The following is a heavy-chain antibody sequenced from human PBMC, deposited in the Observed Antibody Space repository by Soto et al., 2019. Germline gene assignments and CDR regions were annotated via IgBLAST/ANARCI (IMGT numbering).Heavy chain of an antibody. CDR2: IVVGSGNT. D-gene: IGHD4-17*01. CDR1: GFTFTNSA. V-gene: IGHV1-58*01. J-gene: IGHJ4*02. Sequence: ASVKVSCKASGFTFTNSAVQWVRQARGQRLEWIGWIVVGSGNTNYAQKFQGRVTITRDMSTSTAYMELSSLRSEDTAVYYCATGPTVTWDTFDYWGQGTLVTVS. CDR3: ATGPTVTWDTFDY.